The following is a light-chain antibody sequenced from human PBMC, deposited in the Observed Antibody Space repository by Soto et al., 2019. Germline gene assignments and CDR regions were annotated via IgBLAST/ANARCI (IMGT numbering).Light chain of an antibody. CDR2: KAS. Sequence: DIQRSPFHSTLSASVRDRVTITCRASQSVSTWLAWFQQKPGKAPKVLIYKASNLETGVPSRFSGSGSGTEFTLTISSLQPEDFATYYCQHYNSYSEAFGQGTKV. CDR1: QSVSTW. V-gene: IGKV1-5*03. J-gene: IGKJ1*01. CDR3: QHYNSYSEA.